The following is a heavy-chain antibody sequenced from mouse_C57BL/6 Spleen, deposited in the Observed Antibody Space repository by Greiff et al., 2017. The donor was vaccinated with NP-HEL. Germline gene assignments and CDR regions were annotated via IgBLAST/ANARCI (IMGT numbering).Heavy chain of an antibody. J-gene: IGHJ2*01. Sequence: EVQLQQSGPELVKPGASVKISCKASGYSFTGYYMNWVKQSPEKSLEWIGEINPSTGGTTYNQKFKAKATLTVDKSSSTAYMQLKSLTSEDSAVYYCARDWGYYGYWGQGTTLTVSS. V-gene: IGHV1-42*01. CDR1: GYSFTGYY. CDR2: INPSTGGT. CDR3: ARDWGYYGY.